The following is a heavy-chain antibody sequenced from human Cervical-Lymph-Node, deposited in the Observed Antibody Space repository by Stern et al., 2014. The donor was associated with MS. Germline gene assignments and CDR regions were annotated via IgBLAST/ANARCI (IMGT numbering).Heavy chain of an antibody. Sequence: EVQLLESGGGLVRPGGSLRLSCAASGFTFSSYSMHWVRQAPGKGLEWVSSISGNGAYIYYTDSLKGQFPISRDNTKDSLYLQMNSLRAEDTAVYYCARSGTVTTKFDFWGQGTLVTVSS. CDR3: ARSGTVTTKFDF. D-gene: IGHD4-17*01. V-gene: IGHV3-21*01. J-gene: IGHJ4*02. CDR1: GFTFSSYS. CDR2: ISGNGAYI.